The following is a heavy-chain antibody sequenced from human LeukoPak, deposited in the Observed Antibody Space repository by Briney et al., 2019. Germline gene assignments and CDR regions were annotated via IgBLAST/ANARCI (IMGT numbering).Heavy chain of an antibody. J-gene: IGHJ2*01. CDR2: INSDGSST. CDR1: GFTFSSYW. V-gene: IGHV3-74*01. CDR3: ARGGDRRYWYFDL. D-gene: IGHD2-21*02. Sequence: GGSLRLSCAASGFTFSSYWMHWVRQAPGKGLVWVSRINSDGSSTTYADSVKGRFTISRDNAKNSLYLQMNSLRAEDTAVYYCARGGDRRYWYFDLWGRGTLVTVSS.